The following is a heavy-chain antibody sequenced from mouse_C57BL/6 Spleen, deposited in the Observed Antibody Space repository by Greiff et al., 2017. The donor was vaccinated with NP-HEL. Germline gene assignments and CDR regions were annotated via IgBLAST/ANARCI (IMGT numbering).Heavy chain of an antibody. Sequence: QVQLQQSGPELVKPGASVKISCKASGYAFSSSWMNWVKQRPGKGLEWIGRIYPGDGDTNYNGKFKSKATLTVDKPSSTAYMQLSSLTSEDSAVYYCAGYDYDGVAYWGQGTLVTVSA. CDR2: IYPGDGDT. J-gene: IGHJ3*01. CDR3: AGYDYDGVAY. V-gene: IGHV1-82*01. CDR1: GYAFSSSW. D-gene: IGHD2-4*01.